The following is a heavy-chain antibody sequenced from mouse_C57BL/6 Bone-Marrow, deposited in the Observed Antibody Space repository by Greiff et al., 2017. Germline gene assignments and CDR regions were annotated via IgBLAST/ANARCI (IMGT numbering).Heavy chain of an antibody. D-gene: IGHD2-2*01. CDR1: GYTFTSYW. V-gene: IGHV1-55*01. Sequence: VQLQQPGAELVKPGASVKMSCKASGYTFTSYWITWVKQRPGQGLEWIGDIYPGSGGTTYNEKFKGKATLTVDTSSSTAYMQLNSLTSEDSAVYYCARQGYDDDWGQGTTLTVSS. CDR2: IYPGSGGT. CDR3: ARQGYDDD. J-gene: IGHJ2*01.